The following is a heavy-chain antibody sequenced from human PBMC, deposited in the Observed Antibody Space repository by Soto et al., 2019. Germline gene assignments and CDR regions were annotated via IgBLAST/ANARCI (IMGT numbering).Heavy chain of an antibody. J-gene: IGHJ4*02. Sequence: ASVKVSCKASGYTFTGYYMHWVRQAPGQGLEWMGWINPNSGGTNYAQNFQGWVTMTRDTSINTAYMELSRLRSDDTAIYYCARGSGYNWNSDFDYWGQGTLVTVSS. CDR3: ARGSGYNWNSDFDY. V-gene: IGHV1-2*04. CDR1: GYTFTGYY. CDR2: INPNSGGT. D-gene: IGHD1-7*01.